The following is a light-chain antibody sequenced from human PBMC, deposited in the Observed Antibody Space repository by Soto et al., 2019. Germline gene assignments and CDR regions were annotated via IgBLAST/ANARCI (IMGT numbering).Light chain of an antibody. J-gene: IGKJ1*01. V-gene: IGKV3-15*01. CDR2: GAS. CDR1: QSVSSS. CDR3: QQYNNWPRT. Sequence: VMTQSPATLSVSPGERATLSCRASQSVSSSLAWYQQKPGQAPRLLIYGASTRATGIPARFSGSGSGTEFTLTISSLQSEDFAVYFCQQYNNWPRTFGQGTKVDIK.